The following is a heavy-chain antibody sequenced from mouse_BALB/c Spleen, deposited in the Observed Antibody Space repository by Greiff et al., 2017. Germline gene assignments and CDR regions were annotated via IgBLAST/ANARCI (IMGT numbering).Heavy chain of an antibody. V-gene: IGHV14-3*02. CDR2: IDPANGNT. CDR3: ARATAYYAMDY. Sequence: EVQLQQSGAELVKPGASVKLSCTASGFNIKDTYMHWVKQRPEQGLEWIGRIDPANGNTKYDPKFQGKATITADTSSNTAYLQLSSLTSEDTAVYYCARATAYYAMDYWGQGTSVTVSS. J-gene: IGHJ4*01. D-gene: IGHD1-2*01. CDR1: GFNIKDTY.